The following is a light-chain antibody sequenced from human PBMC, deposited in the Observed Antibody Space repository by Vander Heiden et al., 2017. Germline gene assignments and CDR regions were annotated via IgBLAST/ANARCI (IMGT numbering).Light chain of an antibody. V-gene: IGKV3-15*01. CDR1: QSVSSN. CDR3: QQYNNWPQR. Sequence: EIVMTQSPATLSVSPGDRATLSCRASQSVSSNLAWYQQKPGQAPRLLIYGASTRATGTPARFSGSGSGTEFTLTISSLQSEDFAVYYCQQYNNWPQRFGQGTKVEIK. J-gene: IGKJ1*01. CDR2: GAS.